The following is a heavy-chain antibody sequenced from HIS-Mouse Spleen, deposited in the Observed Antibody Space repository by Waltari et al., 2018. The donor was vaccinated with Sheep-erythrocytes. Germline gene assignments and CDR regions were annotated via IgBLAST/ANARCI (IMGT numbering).Heavy chain of an antibody. CDR1: GFTFSSYG. CDR2: ISYDGSNK. D-gene: IGHD1-1*01. J-gene: IGHJ2*01. Sequence: QVQLVESGGGVVQPGRSLRLSCAASGFTFSSYGMHWVRQAPGKGLELVAVISYDGSNKYYADSVKGRFTISRDNSKNTLYLQMNSLRAEDTAVYYCAKVRTVNYWYFDLWGRGTLVTVSS. V-gene: IGHV3-30*18. CDR3: AKVRTVNYWYFDL.